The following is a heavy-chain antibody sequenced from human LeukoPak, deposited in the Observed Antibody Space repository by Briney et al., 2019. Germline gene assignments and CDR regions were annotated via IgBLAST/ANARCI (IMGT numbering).Heavy chain of an antibody. CDR2: IKQDGSEK. J-gene: IGHJ6*02. CDR3: AKGLLINIVVVVAATPHGMDV. D-gene: IGHD2-15*01. V-gene: IGHV3-7*01. CDR1: GFTFSSFW. Sequence: GGSLRLSCAASGFTFSSFWMSWVRQAPGKGLEWVANIKQDGSEKYYVDSVKGRFTISRDNSKNTLYLQMNSLRAEDTAVYYCAKGLLINIVVVVAATPHGMDVWGQGTTVTVSS.